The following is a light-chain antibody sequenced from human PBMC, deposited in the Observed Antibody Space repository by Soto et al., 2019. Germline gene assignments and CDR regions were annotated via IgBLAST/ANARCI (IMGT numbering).Light chain of an antibody. V-gene: IGLV2-14*01. CDR2: EVT. CDR1: SSDIGGHNY. Sequence: QSVLTQSRSVSGSPGQSVTISCSGSSSDIGGHNYVSWYQQHPGKAPKLLIYEVTNRPSGVSNRFSGSKSGNTASLTISGLQAEDEADYYCSSYRSTSYVFGTGTKVTVL. CDR3: SSYRSTSYV. J-gene: IGLJ1*01.